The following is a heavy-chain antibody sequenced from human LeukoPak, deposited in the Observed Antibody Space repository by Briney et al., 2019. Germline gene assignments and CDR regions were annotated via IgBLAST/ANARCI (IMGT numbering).Heavy chain of an antibody. V-gene: IGHV4-31*03. CDR2: IYYSGST. CDR3: AKGYNYGPFDY. J-gene: IGHJ4*02. D-gene: IGHD5-18*01. Sequence: SETLSLTCTVSGGSISSGDYYWSWIRQPPGKGLEWIGYIYYSGSTYYNPSLKGRVTILIDTSKSQFTLKVSSVTAADTAVYYCAKGYNYGPFDYWGQGTLVTASS. CDR1: GGSISSGDYY.